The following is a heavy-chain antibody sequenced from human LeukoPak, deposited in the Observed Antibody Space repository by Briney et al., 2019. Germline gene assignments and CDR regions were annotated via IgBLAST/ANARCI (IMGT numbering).Heavy chain of an antibody. CDR2: IYSGGTT. J-gene: IGHJ4*02. CDR1: GFAVSANY. Sequence: PGGSLRLSCAASGFAVSANYMTWVRQAPGRGLEWVSVIYSGGTTYYADSVKGRFTISRDNSKNTVYLQMNGLRAEDTAVYYCARGVGATGFWGQGTLVTVSS. CDR3: ARGVGATGF. V-gene: IGHV3-53*01. D-gene: IGHD1-26*01.